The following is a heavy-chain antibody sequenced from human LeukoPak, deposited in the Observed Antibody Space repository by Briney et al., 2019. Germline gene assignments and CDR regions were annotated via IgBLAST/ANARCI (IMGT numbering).Heavy chain of an antibody. V-gene: IGHV4-59*01. CDR2: IYYSGST. D-gene: IGHD1-26*01. Sequence: SETLSLTCTVSVGSISSYYWSWIRQPPGKGLEWMGYIYYSGSTNYNPSLKSRVTISVDTFKNQFSLKLSSVTAADTAVYYCARGGSYLGHCDYWRQGTLVTVSS. CDR3: ARGGSYLGHCDY. CDR1: VGSISSYY. J-gene: IGHJ4*02.